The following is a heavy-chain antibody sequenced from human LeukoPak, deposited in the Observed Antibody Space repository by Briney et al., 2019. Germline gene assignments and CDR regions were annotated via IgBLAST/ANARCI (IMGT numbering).Heavy chain of an antibody. D-gene: IGHD6-6*01. V-gene: IGHV3-48*03. CDR3: AREGLWEAGRDAFDI. J-gene: IGHJ3*02. CDR2: ISSSGTTI. CDR1: GFTLSSYE. Sequence: PGGSLRLSCAASGFTLSSYEMNWGRQAPGKGLEWVSYISSSGTTIYYTDSVKGRFTISRDNAKNSLYLQMNRLRAEDTALYYCAREGLWEAGRDAFDIWGQGTMVTVSS.